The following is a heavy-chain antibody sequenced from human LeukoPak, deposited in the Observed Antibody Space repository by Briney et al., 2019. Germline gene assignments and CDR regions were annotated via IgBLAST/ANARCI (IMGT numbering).Heavy chain of an antibody. CDR2: IYHSGST. CDR3: VRGAWQQLVKWFDP. D-gene: IGHD6-13*01. Sequence: PSGTLSLTCAVSGGSISSSNWWSWVRQPPGKGLEWIGEIYHSGSTNYNPSLKSRVTISVDTSKNQFSLKLSSVTAADTAVYYCVRGAWQQLVKWFDPWGQGTLVTVSS. J-gene: IGHJ5*02. V-gene: IGHV4-4*02. CDR1: GGSISSSNW.